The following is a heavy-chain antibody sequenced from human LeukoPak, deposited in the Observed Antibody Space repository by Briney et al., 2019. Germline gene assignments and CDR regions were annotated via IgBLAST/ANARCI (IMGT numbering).Heavy chain of an antibody. CDR2: IRVSARST. V-gene: IGHV3-23*01. D-gene: IGHD2-2*01. CDR3: AKRGLGYYSSTSCPNLDC. Sequence: PGPSLTLSRSAAAFTFIRIAMTSVRHPPGKWLEWVSSIRVSARSTYHAYYVKGRFTIYRDNYKNTMYLQMNSLRAEDTAVYYCAKRGLGYYSSTSCPNLDCWGQGTLVTVSS. CDR1: AFTFIRIA. J-gene: IGHJ4*02.